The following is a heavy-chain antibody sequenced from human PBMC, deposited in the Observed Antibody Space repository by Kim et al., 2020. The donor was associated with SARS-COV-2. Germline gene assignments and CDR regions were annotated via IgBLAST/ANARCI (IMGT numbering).Heavy chain of an antibody. D-gene: IGHD3-3*01. V-gene: IGHV3-11*04. J-gene: IGHJ6*04. Sequence: GGSLRLSCAASGFTFSDYYMSWIRQAPGKGLEWVSYISSSGSTIYYADSVKGRFTISRDNAKNSLYLQMNSLRAEDTAVYYCARDERSDTYYDFWSFGAYYYYGMDVWGKGHTVTISS. CDR1: GFTFSDYY. CDR3: ARDERSDTYYDFWSFGAYYYYGMDV. CDR2: ISSSGSTI.